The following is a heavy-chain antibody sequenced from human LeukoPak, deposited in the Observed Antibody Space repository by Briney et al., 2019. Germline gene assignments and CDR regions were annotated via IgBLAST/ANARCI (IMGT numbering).Heavy chain of an antibody. D-gene: IGHD4-17*01. J-gene: IGHJ5*02. CDR1: GYPFRNYD. CDR2: INPHSGKT. Sequence: ASVKVSCKTSGYPFRNYDINWVRQATGQGLEWMGWINPHSGKTGYAQKFQGRVTMTMDTSASTAYMELSSLRSEDTAVYYCARLSSHYGDYKVDPWGQGTLATVSS. CDR3: ARLSSHYGDYKVDP. V-gene: IGHV1-8*01.